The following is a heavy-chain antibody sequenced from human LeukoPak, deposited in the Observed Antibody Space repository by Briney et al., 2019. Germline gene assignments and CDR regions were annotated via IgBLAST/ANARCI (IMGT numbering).Heavy chain of an antibody. Sequence: PSETLSLTCTVSGGSISGYYWSWIRQPPGKGLEWVGYISYSGSTNYKPSLKSRVTISVDTSKNQFSLKLSSVTAADTAIYYCARDGRAGSLFAYRGQGTLVTVSS. D-gene: IGHD6-19*01. CDR2: ISYSGST. V-gene: IGHV4-59*01. J-gene: IGHJ4*02. CDR1: GGSISGYY. CDR3: ARDGRAGSLFAY.